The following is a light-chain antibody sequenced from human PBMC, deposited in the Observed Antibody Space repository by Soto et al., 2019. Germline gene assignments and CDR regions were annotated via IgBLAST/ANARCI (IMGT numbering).Light chain of an antibody. CDR1: GGSIASNF. J-gene: IGLJ3*02. V-gene: IGLV6-57*04. CDR3: QSYSINNPWV. Sequence: NFMLTQPHSVSESPGKTVTISCTRSGGSIASNFVQWYQQRPGSAPTTVIYENDERPSGVPDRFSGSIDSSSNSATLTISGLRTQDEADYYCQSYSINNPWVLGGGTKVTVL. CDR2: END.